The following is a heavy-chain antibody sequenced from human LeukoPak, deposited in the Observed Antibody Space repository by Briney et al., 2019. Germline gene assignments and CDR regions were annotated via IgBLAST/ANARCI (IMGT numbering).Heavy chain of an antibody. J-gene: IGHJ4*02. CDR3: ARDRGYIYGYAFEY. D-gene: IGHD5-18*01. Sequence: GGSLRLSCAASGFTFSGYWMHWVRQDPGKGLVWVSRINSDGSTTTYADSVKGRFTISRDNAKNTLYLQMNSLRAEDTAVYYCARDRGYIYGYAFEYWGQGTLVTVSS. CDR2: INSDGSTT. CDR1: GFTFSGYW. V-gene: IGHV3-74*01.